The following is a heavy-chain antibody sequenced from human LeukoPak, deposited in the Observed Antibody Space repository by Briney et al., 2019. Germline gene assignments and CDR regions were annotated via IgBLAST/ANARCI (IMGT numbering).Heavy chain of an antibody. CDR1: GGSISSYY. CDR2: IYYSGST. Sequence: SETLSLTSTVSGGSISSYYWSWIRQPPGKGLEWIGYIYYSGSTNYNPSLKSRVTISVDTSKNQFSLKLSSVTAADTAVYYCARAGPAYDFWSGSDYWGQGTLVTVSS. D-gene: IGHD3-3*01. V-gene: IGHV4-59*01. J-gene: IGHJ4*02. CDR3: ARAGPAYDFWSGSDY.